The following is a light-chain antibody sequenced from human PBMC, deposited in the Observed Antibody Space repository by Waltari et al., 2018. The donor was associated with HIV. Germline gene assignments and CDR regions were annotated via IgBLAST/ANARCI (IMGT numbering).Light chain of an antibody. CDR3: QQYYSSPLT. Sequence: DIVMTQSPDSLAVSLGERATINCKSSHSIVNTSNNTKSLAWYQQRPGQPPRLLIYWASTRDSGVPDRFSGGGSWTDFTLTISGLQVEDVAVYFCQQYYSSPLTFGGGTRVEIK. V-gene: IGKV4-1*01. J-gene: IGKJ4*02. CDR1: HSIVNTSNNTKS. CDR2: WAS.